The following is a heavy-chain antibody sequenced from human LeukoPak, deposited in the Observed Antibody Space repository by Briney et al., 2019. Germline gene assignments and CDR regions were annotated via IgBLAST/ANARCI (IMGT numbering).Heavy chain of an antibody. V-gene: IGHV4-39*01. CDR2: IYYSGST. CDR3: ARLSNDYGDYAGYWYFDL. Sequence: SETLSLTCTVSGGSISSSGYYWGWIRQPPGKGLEWIGSIYYSGSTYYNPSLKSRVTISVDTSKNQFSLKLSSVTAADTAVYYCARLSNDYGDYAGYWYFDLWGRGTLVTVSS. J-gene: IGHJ2*01. CDR1: GGSISSSGYY. D-gene: IGHD4-17*01.